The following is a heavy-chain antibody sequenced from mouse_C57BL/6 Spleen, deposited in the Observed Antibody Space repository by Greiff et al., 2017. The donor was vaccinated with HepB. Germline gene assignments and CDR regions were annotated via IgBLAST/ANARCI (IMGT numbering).Heavy chain of an antibody. D-gene: IGHD2-5*01. J-gene: IGHJ2*01. Sequence: DVQLVESGGGLVKPGGSLKLSCAASGFTFSSCAMSWVRQTPEKRLEWVATISDGGSYTYYPDNVKGRFTISRDNAKNNLYLQMSHLKSEDTAMYYCAREYSNYFDYWGQGTTLTVSS. CDR1: GFTFSSCA. V-gene: IGHV5-4*01. CDR3: AREYSNYFDY. CDR2: ISDGGSYT.